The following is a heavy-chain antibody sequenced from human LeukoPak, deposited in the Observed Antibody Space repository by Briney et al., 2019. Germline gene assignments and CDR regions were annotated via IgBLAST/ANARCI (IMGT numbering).Heavy chain of an antibody. V-gene: IGHV3-30-3*01. D-gene: IGHD6-13*01. CDR1: GFTFSSYA. CDR3: ARGRDGSSSWSSDY. J-gene: IGHJ4*02. CDR2: ISYDGSNK. Sequence: PGGSLRLSCAASGFTFSSYAMHWVRQAPGKGLEWVAVISYDGSNKYYADSVKGRFTISRDNSKNTLYLQMNSLRAEDTAVYYCARGRDGSSSWSSDYWGQGTLVTVSS.